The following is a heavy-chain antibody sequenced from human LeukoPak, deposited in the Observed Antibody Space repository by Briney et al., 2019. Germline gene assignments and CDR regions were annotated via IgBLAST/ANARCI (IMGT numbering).Heavy chain of an antibody. CDR2: ISYDGSNK. CDR1: GFTFSSYG. CDR3: AKDRRSSTRLDY. V-gene: IGHV3-30*18. Sequence: GGSLRLSCAASGFTFSSYGTHGVRQAPGKGLEWVAVISYDGSNKYYADSVKGRFTISRDNSKNTLYLQMNSLRAEDTAVYYCAKDRRSSTRLDYWGQGTLVTVSS. J-gene: IGHJ4*02.